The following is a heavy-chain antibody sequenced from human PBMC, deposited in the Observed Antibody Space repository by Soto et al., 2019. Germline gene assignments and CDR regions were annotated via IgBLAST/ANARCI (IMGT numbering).Heavy chain of an antibody. Sequence: SETLSLTCTVSGGSISTYYWSWIRQPPGKGLEYIGYIYYSGRTIYNTSHKSRLTISIDTSKTQFSLKLSSLTAADPDFYYCARDRGGNNAGFDYWGXXTLV. D-gene: IGHD2-15*01. V-gene: IGHV4-59*01. CDR3: ARDRGGNNAGFDY. CDR2: IYYSGRT. J-gene: IGHJ4*02. CDR1: GGSISTYY.